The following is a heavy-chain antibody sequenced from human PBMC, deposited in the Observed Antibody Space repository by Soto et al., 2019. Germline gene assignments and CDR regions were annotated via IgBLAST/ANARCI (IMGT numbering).Heavy chain of an antibody. CDR3: ARDEADPLRLLDY. Sequence: ASVKVSCKASGYTFTSYAMHWVRQAPGQRLEWMGWINAGNGNTKYSQKFRGRVTITRDTSASTAYMELSSLRSEDTAVYYCARDEADPLRLLDYWGQETLVTVSS. V-gene: IGHV1-3*01. CDR1: GYTFTSYA. J-gene: IGHJ4*02. D-gene: IGHD5-12*01. CDR2: INAGNGNT.